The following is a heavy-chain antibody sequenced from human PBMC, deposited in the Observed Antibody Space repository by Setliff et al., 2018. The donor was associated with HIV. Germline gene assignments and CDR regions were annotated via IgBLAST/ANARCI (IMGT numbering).Heavy chain of an antibody. J-gene: IGHJ5*02. D-gene: IGHD3-10*01. Sequence: SETLSLTCAVYGGSFSGYYWSWIRQPPGKGLEWIGEINHSGSTNYNPSLKSRVTISVDTAKNQFSLKLSSVTAADTSVYYCARFGWFDPWGQGTLVT. V-gene: IGHV4-34*01. CDR1: GGSFSGYY. CDR2: INHSGST. CDR3: ARFGWFDP.